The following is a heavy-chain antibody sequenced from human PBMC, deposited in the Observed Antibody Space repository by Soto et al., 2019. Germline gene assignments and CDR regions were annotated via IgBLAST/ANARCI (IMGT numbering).Heavy chain of an antibody. V-gene: IGHV3-11*01. CDR2: ISSSGSTI. CDR3: ARGFYSSGWTEYFDY. CDR1: GFTFSDYY. Sequence: GGSLRLSCAASGFTFSDYYMSWIRQAPGKGLEWVSYISSSGSTIYYADSVKGRFTISRDNAKNSLYLQMNSLRAEDTAVYHCARGFYSSGWTEYFDYWGQGTLVTVSS. J-gene: IGHJ4*02. D-gene: IGHD6-19*01.